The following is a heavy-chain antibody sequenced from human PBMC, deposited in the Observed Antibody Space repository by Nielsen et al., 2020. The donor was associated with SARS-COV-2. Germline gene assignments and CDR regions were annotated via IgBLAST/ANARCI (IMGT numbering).Heavy chain of an antibody. CDR3: ARGGIALVRGTPERFDP. CDR2: MNTNTGDP. CDR1: GYTFTSYG. Sequence: ASVKVSCKASGYTFTSYGVTWVRQAPGQGLEWMGWMNTNTGDPMYAQDFTGRFVFSLDSSASTAYLHISGLKPEDTAVYYCARGGIALVRGTPERFDPWGQGTLVTVSS. J-gene: IGHJ5*02. V-gene: IGHV7-4-1*02. D-gene: IGHD3-10*01.